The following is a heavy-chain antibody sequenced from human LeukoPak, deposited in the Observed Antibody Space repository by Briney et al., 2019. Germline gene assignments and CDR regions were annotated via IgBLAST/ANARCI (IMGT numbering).Heavy chain of an antibody. CDR1: GFTLRRHS. CDR2: MTVTNKI. D-gene: IGHD1-26*01. CDR3: ARDKGGPSPYWYCDL. Sequence: PGGSLRLSSAPSGFTLRRHSINTVRQAPGPRLKWIATMTVTNKIYYADSVKGRFTISRDNAENSVYLQMNSLRDEDTVVYSCARDKGGPSPYWYCDLWGRGTLVTVSS. J-gene: IGHJ2*01. V-gene: IGHV3-69-1*01.